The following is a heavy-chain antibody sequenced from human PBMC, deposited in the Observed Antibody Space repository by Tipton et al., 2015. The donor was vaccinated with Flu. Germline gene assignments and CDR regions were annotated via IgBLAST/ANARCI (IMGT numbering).Heavy chain of an antibody. Sequence: LRLSCTVSGGSISRYYWSWIRQPPGKGLEWIGYIYYSGSTNYNPSLKSRVTISVDTSKNQFSLKLSSVTAADTAVYYCAQSTPVCVCDCGYGGSGVVAWGQGPP. D-gene: IGHD1-26*01. V-gene: IGHV4-59*01. CDR1: GGSISRYY. CDR2: IYYSGST. J-gene: IGHJ6*02. CDR3: AQSTPVCVCDCGYGGSGVVA.